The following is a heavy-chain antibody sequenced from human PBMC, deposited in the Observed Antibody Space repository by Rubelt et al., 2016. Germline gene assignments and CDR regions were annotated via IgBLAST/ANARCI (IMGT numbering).Heavy chain of an antibody. Sequence: QLQLQESGPGLVKPSETLSLTCTASDGFISSSYYWGWIRQPPGKGLEWIGSISYSGTTYSNPALKSRVTISVDTSKNQFPRKLSSVTAADTAVYYCARQEIQLFGADGMDVWGQGTTVTVSS. CDR3: ARQEIQLFGADGMDV. D-gene: IGHD1-1*01. J-gene: IGHJ6*02. V-gene: IGHV4-39*07. CDR2: ISYSGTT. CDR1: DGFISSSYY.